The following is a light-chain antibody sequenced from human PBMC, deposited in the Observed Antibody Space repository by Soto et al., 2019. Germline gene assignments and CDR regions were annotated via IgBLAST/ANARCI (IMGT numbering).Light chain of an antibody. J-gene: IGKJ5*01. CDR1: QSIGSY. V-gene: IGKV1-39*01. CDR2: TAS. Sequence: DIQMNQSPSSLSASVGDRVTITCRASQSIGSYLSWYQQKPGKAPKLLIYTASTLQSGVPSRFSGSESGTDFTLTISSLQPEDFATYYCPQSYTNPITFGQGTLLE. CDR3: PQSYTNPIT.